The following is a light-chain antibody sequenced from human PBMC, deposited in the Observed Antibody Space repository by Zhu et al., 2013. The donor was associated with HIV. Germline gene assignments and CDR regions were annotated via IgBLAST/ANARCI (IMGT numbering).Light chain of an antibody. Sequence: DIVMTQSPDSLAVSLGERATINCKSSQSILYSNNNNNYLAWYQQRAGQPPKLLIYWASTRESGVPDRFSGSGSGTDFTLTISSLQPDDFATYYCQHYNRYFLVFGGGTKVEIK. CDR3: QHYNRYFLV. J-gene: IGKJ4*01. CDR1: QSILYSNNNNNY. CDR2: WAS. V-gene: IGKV4-1*01.